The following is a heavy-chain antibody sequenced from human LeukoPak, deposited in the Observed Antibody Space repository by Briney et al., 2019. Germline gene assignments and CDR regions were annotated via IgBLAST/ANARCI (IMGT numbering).Heavy chain of an antibody. CDR1: GFTFTTSA. J-gene: IGHJ3*02. V-gene: IGHV1-58*01. CDR3: AAVPNANAWYWDDAFDT. D-gene: IGHD2-8*02. CDR2: IVVGSGNT. Sequence: SVKVSCKASGFTFTTSAVQWVRQARGQRLEWIGRIVVGSGNTDHAQKFQGRLTITRDISTSTAYMELSSLTSDDTAVYYCAAVPNANAWYWDDAFDTWGQGTMVTVSS.